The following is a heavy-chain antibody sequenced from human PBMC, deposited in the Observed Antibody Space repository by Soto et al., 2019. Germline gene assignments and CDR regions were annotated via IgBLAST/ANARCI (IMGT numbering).Heavy chain of an antibody. V-gene: IGHV1-18*01. Sequence: QVQLVQSGAEVKKPGASVKVSCKAPGYTFASYGISWVRQAPGQGLEWMGWISAYNGNTNYAQKLQGRVTMTTDTFTRTAYMEVRSLRSDDTAVYYCAREGTCSSTSCPTYFSFGMDVWGQGTTVTVSS. CDR1: GYTFASYG. D-gene: IGHD2-2*01. CDR2: ISAYNGNT. CDR3: AREGTCSSTSCPTYFSFGMDV. J-gene: IGHJ6*02.